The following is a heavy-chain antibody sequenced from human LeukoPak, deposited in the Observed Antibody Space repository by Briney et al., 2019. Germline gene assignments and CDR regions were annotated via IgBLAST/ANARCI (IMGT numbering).Heavy chain of an antibody. J-gene: IGHJ4*02. Sequence: GGSLRLSCAATGFTFSSYNMDWVRQAPGKGLEWVSSISNSSSYKYYADSVKGRFTISRDNAKNSLYLQMNSLRAEDTALYYCARDLRVVITGSFDSWGQGTLVTVSS. CDR1: GFTFSSYN. D-gene: IGHD3-22*01. CDR3: ARDLRVVITGSFDS. CDR2: ISNSSSYK. V-gene: IGHV3-21*04.